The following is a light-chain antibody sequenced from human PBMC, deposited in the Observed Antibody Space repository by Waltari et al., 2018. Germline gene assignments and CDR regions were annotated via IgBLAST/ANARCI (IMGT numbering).Light chain of an antibody. CDR2: ATS. J-gene: IGKJ2*01. CDR1: RDTDSAY. Sequence: VVLTQSPDILSLSPGERATLSCSASRDTDSAYLAWYQQQPGQAPRLLIYATSTRPAGVPDRFSGSGSGTDYTLTIDTLEPEDSGVDFCQQLGGAPMYTFGQGTRLDI. V-gene: IGKV3D-20*02. CDR3: QQLGGAPMYT.